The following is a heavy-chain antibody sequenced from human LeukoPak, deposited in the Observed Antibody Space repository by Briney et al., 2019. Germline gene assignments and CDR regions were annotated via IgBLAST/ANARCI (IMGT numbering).Heavy chain of an antibody. CDR2: ISENGGDT. CDR3: GRDWKLDY. V-gene: IGHV3-23*01. D-gene: IGHD1-1*01. CDR1: GFTFNNYP. Sequence: GGSLRLSCAASGFTFNNYPMSWVRQAPGKGLEWVSAISENGGDTKYADCVKGRFTVSRDNSKNTLYLQMNSLRAEDTAIYYCGRDWKLDYWGQGALVTVSS. J-gene: IGHJ4*02.